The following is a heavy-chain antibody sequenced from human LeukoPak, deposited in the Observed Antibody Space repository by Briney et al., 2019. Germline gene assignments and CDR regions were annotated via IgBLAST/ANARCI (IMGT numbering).Heavy chain of an antibody. CDR3: ARDRRRDGYPDY. V-gene: IGHV4-39*07. D-gene: IGHD5-24*01. J-gene: IGHJ4*02. CDR1: GGSISSSSYY. Sequence: SETLSLTCTVSGGSISSSSYYWGWIRQPPGKGLEWIGSIYYSGSTYYNPSLKSRVATSVDTSKNQFSLKLTSVTAADTAVYYCARDRRRDGYPDYWGQGTLVTVSS. CDR2: IYYSGST.